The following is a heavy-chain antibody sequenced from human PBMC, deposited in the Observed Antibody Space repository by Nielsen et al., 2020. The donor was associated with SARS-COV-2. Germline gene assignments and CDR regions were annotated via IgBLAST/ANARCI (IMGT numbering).Heavy chain of an antibody. CDR3: ARNRALVVVTATPVDY. Sequence: GESLKISCAASGFTLSSYAMHWVRQAPGKGLEWVAVLSYDGDNKYYADSVKGRFTISRDNSKNTLYLQMTSLRTEDTALYYCARNRALVVVTATPVDYWGQGTLVTVSS. CDR1: GFTLSSYA. D-gene: IGHD2-15*01. V-gene: IGHV3-30*04. CDR2: LSYDGDNK. J-gene: IGHJ4*02.